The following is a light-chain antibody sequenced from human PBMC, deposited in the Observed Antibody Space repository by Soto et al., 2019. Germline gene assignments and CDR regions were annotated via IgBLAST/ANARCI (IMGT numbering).Light chain of an antibody. J-gene: IGLJ1*01. Sequence: QSVLTQPRSVSGAPGGSVTISCTGTSSDVGGYNYVSWYQQHPGKAPKLMIYDVSKRPSGVPDRFSGSKSGNTASLTISGLQAEDEADYYCCSYAGSYTFPFVFGTGTKVTVL. CDR3: CSYAGSYTFPFV. CDR2: DVS. CDR1: SSDVGGYNY. V-gene: IGLV2-11*01.